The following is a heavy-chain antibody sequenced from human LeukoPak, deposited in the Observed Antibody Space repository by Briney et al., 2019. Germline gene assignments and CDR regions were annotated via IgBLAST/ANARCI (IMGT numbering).Heavy chain of an antibody. Sequence: PGRSLRLSCAASGSTFSSYAMHWVRQAPGKGLEWVAVISYDGSNKYYADSVKGRFTISRDNSKNTLYLQMNSLRAEDTAVYYCARDGSEYYYDSSGFDYWGQGTLVTVSS. V-gene: IGHV3-30*04. CDR1: GSTFSSYA. CDR3: ARDGSEYYYDSSGFDY. CDR2: ISYDGSNK. J-gene: IGHJ4*02. D-gene: IGHD3-22*01.